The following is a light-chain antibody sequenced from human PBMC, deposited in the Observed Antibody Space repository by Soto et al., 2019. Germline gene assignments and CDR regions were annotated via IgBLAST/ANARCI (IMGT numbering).Light chain of an antibody. V-gene: IGKV3-15*01. J-gene: IGKJ1*01. Sequence: EIVMTQSPATLSVSPGERATLSCRASQSVSSDLAWYQQKPGQAPRLVIYGASTRATGVPARFSGSGSGTEFTLTISSLQSEDFAVDSCQQYNNSPRTFGPGTKV. CDR2: GAS. CDR1: QSVSSD. CDR3: QQYNNSPRT.